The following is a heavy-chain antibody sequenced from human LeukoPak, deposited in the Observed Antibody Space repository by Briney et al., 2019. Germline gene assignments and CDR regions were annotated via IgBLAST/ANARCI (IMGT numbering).Heavy chain of an antibody. CDR1: GGSISSYY. J-gene: IGHJ4*02. Sequence: SETLSLTCTVSGGSISSYYWSWIRQPPGKGLEWIGYIYYSGSTNYNPSLKSRVTISVDTSKNQFSLKLSSVTAADTAVYYCARHASQKYCSSTSCYPPYFDYWGQGTLVTVSS. D-gene: IGHD2-2*01. CDR3: ARHASQKYCSSTSCYPPYFDY. CDR2: IYYSGST. V-gene: IGHV4-59*08.